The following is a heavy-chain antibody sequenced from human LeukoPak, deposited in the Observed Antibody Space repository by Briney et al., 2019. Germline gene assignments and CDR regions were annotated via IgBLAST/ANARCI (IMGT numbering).Heavy chain of an antibody. D-gene: IGHD3-22*01. CDR1: GYTFTSYG. CDR2: ISVYNGNT. V-gene: IGHV1-18*01. CDR3: ARGDYDSSGYENSYDY. Sequence: ASVKVSCKASGYTFTSYGISWVRQAPGQGLEWMGWISVYNGNTNYAQKLQGRVTMTTDTSTSTAYMELRSLRSDDTAVYYCARGDYDSSGYENSYDYWGQGTLVTVSS. J-gene: IGHJ4*02.